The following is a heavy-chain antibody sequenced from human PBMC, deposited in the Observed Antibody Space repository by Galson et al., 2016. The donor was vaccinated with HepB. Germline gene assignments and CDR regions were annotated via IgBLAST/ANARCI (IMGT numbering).Heavy chain of an antibody. D-gene: IGHD2-2*01. CDR2: IMPFLGPA. Sequence: SVKVSCKASGDTFNTYGISWVRQAPGQGLEWMGGIMPFLGPANYAQKFQGRVTITADKSTSTVYVEVGSLRSEDTAVYYCARNLVVVPVGPNYYYYYAMDVWGQGTTVAVSS. V-gene: IGHV1-69*06. CDR1: GDTFNTYG. CDR3: ARNLVVVPVGPNYYYYYAMDV. J-gene: IGHJ6*02.